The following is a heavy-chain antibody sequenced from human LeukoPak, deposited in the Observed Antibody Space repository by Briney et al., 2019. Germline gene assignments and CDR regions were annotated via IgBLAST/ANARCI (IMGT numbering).Heavy chain of an antibody. D-gene: IGHD4-17*01. CDR2: IYSGGST. CDR1: GFTVSTNY. V-gene: IGHV3-53*04. J-gene: IGHJ4*02. CDR3: ARGMTNPFDY. Sequence: GGSLRLSCAASGFTVSTNYMSWVRQAPGKGLEWVSVIYSGGSTYYADSGKGRFTISRHNSENTLYLQMNSLRAEDTAVYYCARGMTNPFDYWGQGTLVTVSS.